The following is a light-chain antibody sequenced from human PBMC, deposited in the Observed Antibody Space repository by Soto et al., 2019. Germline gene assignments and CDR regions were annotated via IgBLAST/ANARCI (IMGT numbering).Light chain of an antibody. CDR3: SSYTSSSTNV. Sequence: QSVLTQPASVSGSPGQSITISCTGTSSGVGGYNYVSWYQQHPGKAPKLMIYDVSNRPSGVSNRFSGSKSGNTASLIFSGLQVEDEADYYCSSYTSSSTNVFGRGTKVTVL. J-gene: IGLJ1*01. CDR2: DVS. V-gene: IGLV2-14*01. CDR1: SSGVGGYNY.